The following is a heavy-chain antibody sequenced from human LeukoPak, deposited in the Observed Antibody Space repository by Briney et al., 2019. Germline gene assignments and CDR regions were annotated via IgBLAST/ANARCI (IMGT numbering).Heavy chain of an antibody. D-gene: IGHD6-19*01. CDR1: GYTFSNYG. Sequence: ASVKVSCKASGYTFSNYGISWVRQAPGLGLEWMGWTSYNGNTNYAQKFQDRVTMTTDTSTTTAYMDLRSLESDDTAVYYCARHSGSGWQALGYWGQGTLVTVSS. CDR2: TSYNGNT. CDR3: ARHSGSGWQALGY. V-gene: IGHV1-18*04. J-gene: IGHJ4*02.